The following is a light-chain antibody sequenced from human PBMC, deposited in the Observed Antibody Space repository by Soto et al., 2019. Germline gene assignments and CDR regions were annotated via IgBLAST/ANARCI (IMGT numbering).Light chain of an antibody. CDR1: QTISSW. CDR2: AAS. Sequence: DIQMTQSPSTLSGSVGDRVTITCRASQTISSWLAWYQQKPGKAPKLLIYAASTLQSGVPSRFSGSGSGTEFILTISSLQTDDFATYYCQQYNRYSITFGQGTRLEIK. CDR3: QQYNRYSIT. J-gene: IGKJ5*01. V-gene: IGKV1-5*01.